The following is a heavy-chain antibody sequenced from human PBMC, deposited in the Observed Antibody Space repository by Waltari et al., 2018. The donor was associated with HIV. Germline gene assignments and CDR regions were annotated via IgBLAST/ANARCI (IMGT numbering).Heavy chain of an antibody. Sequence: QMYLRESGPGLVRPSETLSLTCSVAGYSIQRGFYWTWVRQSPGKSLEWNGSIFHSGKTWYSPSLESRVSITVDTSMNQFSLKMSSVTVADTALYYCVRAPGATDFWGPGILVTVSS. CDR2: IFHSGKT. CDR3: VRAPGATDF. CDR1: GYSIQRGFY. V-gene: IGHV4-38-2*02. J-gene: IGHJ4*02.